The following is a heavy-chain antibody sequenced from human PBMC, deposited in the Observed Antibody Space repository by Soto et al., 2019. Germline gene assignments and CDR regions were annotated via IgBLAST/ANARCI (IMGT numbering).Heavy chain of an antibody. CDR2: ITPFNCNT. Sequence: ASGKAACKSSGNTFTYVYLHWVRQSPGQSLEWMGWITPFNCNTKYAQKFQDRVTFTGDTSLNTAYLELSSLRSDDTAMFYCASGRYDASGYLDYWGQETLVTVSS. CDR1: GNTFTYVY. CDR3: ASGRYDASGYLDY. D-gene: IGHD3-22*01. V-gene: IGHV1-45*02. J-gene: IGHJ4*02.